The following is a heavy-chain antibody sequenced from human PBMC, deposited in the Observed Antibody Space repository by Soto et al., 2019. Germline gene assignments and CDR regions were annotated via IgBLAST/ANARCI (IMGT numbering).Heavy chain of an antibody. Sequence: EVQLVESGGGLVQPGGSLRLSCAASGFTFGSNWMNWVRQAPGKGLEWLANIKRDGSEKYYVDSVKGRFTISRDNAQSSLYLQMNSLRAGDTAVYYCARDRGFCSGGTCYSVLDYWGQGTLVTVSS. CDR3: ARDRGFCSGGTCYSVLDY. J-gene: IGHJ4*02. CDR1: GFTFGSNW. D-gene: IGHD2-15*01. CDR2: IKRDGSEK. V-gene: IGHV3-7*01.